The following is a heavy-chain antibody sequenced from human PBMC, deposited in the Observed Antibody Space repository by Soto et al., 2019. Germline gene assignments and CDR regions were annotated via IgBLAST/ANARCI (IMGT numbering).Heavy chain of an antibody. Sequence: GASVKVSCKASGYTFTDYYMHWVRQAPGQGLEWMGWINPDSGGTNYAQKFQGRVTMTRDTSISTAYMELSRLRSDDTAVYYCAKKSVERYWFDPWGQGTLVTVSS. CDR2: INPDSGGT. CDR3: AKKSVERYWFDP. CDR1: GYTFTDYY. D-gene: IGHD3-3*01. J-gene: IGHJ5*02. V-gene: IGHV1-2*02.